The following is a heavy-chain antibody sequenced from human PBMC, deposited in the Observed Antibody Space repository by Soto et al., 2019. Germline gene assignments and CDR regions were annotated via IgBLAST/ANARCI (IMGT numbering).Heavy chain of an antibody. J-gene: IGHJ6*03. CDR3: AKDYEERAVGYYYYMDV. V-gene: IGHV3-9*01. CDR1: GFTFDDYA. D-gene: IGHD1-26*01. CDR2: ISWNSGSI. Sequence: GGSLRLSCAASGFTFDDYAMHWVRQAPGKGLEWVSGISWNSGSIGYADSVKGRFTISRDNAKNSLYLQMNSLRAEDTALYYCAKDYEERAVGYYYYMDVWGKGTTVTVSS.